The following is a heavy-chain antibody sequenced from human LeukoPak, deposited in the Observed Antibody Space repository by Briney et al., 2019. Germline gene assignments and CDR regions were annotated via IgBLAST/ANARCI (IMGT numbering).Heavy chain of an antibody. J-gene: IGHJ6*03. V-gene: IGHV4-34*01. CDR3: ARGPRVPYYYYYYYMDV. CDR1: GGSISSYY. D-gene: IGHD3-10*01. CDR2: INHSGST. Sequence: PSETLSLTCTVSGGSISSYYWSWIRQPAGKGLEWIGEINHSGSTNYNPSLKSRVTISVDTSKNQFSLKLSSVTAADTAVYYCARGPRVPYYYYYYYMDVWGKGTTVTVSS.